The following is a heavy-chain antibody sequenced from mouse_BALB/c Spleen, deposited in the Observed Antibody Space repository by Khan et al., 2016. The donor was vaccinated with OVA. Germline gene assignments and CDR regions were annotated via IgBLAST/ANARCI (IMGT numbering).Heavy chain of an antibody. V-gene: IGHV2-2*02. CDR1: GFSLTSYG. CDR3: ARNYDYDEGLAY. Sequence: QVQLKQSGPGLVQPSQSLSITCTASGFSLTSYGVHWVRQSPGKGLEWLGVIWSGGSTDYSAAFISRLSTTKDKSKSQVFFKMNSLQDNDTAIYYCARNYDYDEGLAYWGQGTLVTVSA. CDR2: IWSGGST. J-gene: IGHJ3*01. D-gene: IGHD2-4*01.